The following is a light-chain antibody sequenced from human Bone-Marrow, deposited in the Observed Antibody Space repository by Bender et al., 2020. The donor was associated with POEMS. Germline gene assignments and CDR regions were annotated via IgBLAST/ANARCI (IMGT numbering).Light chain of an antibody. CDR1: STNVGTYKL. Sequence: QSSLTQPASVSGSPGQSITISCTRTSTNVGTYKLVSWYQHHPGKAPKLIIYEDTKRPSGVSNRFSGSKSGSTASLTISGLQTEDEADYYWFSSTGSYVFGIGTKVTVL. J-gene: IGLJ1*01. CDR2: EDT. CDR3: FSSTGSYV. V-gene: IGLV2-23*01.